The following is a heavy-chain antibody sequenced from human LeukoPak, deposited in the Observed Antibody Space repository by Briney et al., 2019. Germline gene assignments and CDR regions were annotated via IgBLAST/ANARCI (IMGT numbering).Heavy chain of an antibody. CDR1: GVSISSSNSY. CDR2: IYYSGST. CDR3: ARHPSGITMVRGVIH. Sequence: SETLSLTCTVSGVSISSSNSYWGWIRQPPGKGLEWIGSIYYSGSTYYNPSLKSRVTISVDTSKNQFSLKLSSVTAADTAVYYCARHPSGITMVRGVIHWGQGTLVTVSS. J-gene: IGHJ4*02. D-gene: IGHD3-10*01. V-gene: IGHV4-39*01.